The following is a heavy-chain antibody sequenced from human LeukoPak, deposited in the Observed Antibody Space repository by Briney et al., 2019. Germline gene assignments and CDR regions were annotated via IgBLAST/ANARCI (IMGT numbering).Heavy chain of an antibody. Sequence: PSETLSLTCTVSGGSISSYYWSWIRQPPGKGLEWIGYIYYSGSTNYNPSLKSRVTISVDTSKNQFSLKLSSVTAADTAVYYCATIAARPLSGDYWGQGTLVTVSS. V-gene: IGHV4-59*01. J-gene: IGHJ4*02. CDR3: ATIAARPLSGDY. CDR1: GGSISSYY. D-gene: IGHD6-6*01. CDR2: IYYSGST.